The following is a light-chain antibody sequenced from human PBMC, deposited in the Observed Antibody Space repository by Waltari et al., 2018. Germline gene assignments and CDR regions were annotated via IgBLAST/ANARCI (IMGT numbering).Light chain of an antibody. J-gene: IGKJ1*01. CDR3: QQYNNWWT. CDR1: QSVSSN. CDR2: GAS. Sequence: EIVMTQSPATLSVSPGERATLSCRASQSVSSNLAWYQQKPAQAPRRLIYGASTRATGIPARFSGSGYGTEFTLTISSLQSEDFAVYYCQQYNNWWTFGQGTKVEIQ. V-gene: IGKV3-15*01.